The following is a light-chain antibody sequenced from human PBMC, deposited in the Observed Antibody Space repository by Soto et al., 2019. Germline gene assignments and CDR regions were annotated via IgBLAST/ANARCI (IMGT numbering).Light chain of an antibody. V-gene: IGKV3-15*01. CDR3: QQYNKWPLT. CDR2: GAS. CDR1: QSVSSN. Sequence: EIVMTQSPATLSVSPGERATLSCRASQSVSSNLAWYQQKPGQAPRLLIYGASTRATGIPVRFSGSGSGTEFTLTISSLQSEDFAVYYCQQYNKWPLTFGQGTEVEIK. J-gene: IGKJ1*01.